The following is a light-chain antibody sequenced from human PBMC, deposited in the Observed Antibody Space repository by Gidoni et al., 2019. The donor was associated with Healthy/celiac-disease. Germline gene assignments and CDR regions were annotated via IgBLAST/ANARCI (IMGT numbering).Light chain of an antibody. J-gene: IGKJ4*01. V-gene: IGKV3-15*01. CDR3: QKYNNWPPL. Sequence: EIVMTQSPATLSVSPGERATLSCRASPSVSSNLAWYQQKPGQAPRLLIYGASTRATGIPARFSGSGSGTEFTLTISSLQSEDFAVYYCQKYNNWPPLFGGGTKVEIK. CDR1: PSVSSN. CDR2: GAS.